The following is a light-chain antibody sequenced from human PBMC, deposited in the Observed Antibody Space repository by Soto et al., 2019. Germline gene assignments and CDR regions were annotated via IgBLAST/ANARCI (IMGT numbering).Light chain of an antibody. V-gene: IGLV2-18*01. Sequence: QSALTQPPSVSGSPGPSVTISCTGTSIDVGNFDLVSWYQQPPGTAPKLLIYQVSNRPSGVPDRFSGSQSGNTASLTISGLQAEDEADYYCSLKTSSVTWVFGGGTKVTVL. CDR3: SLKTSSVTWV. J-gene: IGLJ3*02. CDR2: QVS. CDR1: SIDVGNFDL.